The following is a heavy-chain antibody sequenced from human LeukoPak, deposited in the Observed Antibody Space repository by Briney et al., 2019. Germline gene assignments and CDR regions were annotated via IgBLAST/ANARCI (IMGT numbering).Heavy chain of an antibody. CDR1: GFTSSTNE. CDR3: TRAPPGSGWLVDN. Sequence: GGSRGSSVAPPGFTSSTNERPGSGQATEKGLNWVSAINTAGDTFYSGSVRGRFTISRENAKNSFYLQMDSLRAGDTALYYCTRAPPGSGWLVDNWGQGTVVTVSS. J-gene: IGHJ4*02. CDR2: INTAGDT. V-gene: IGHV3-13*01. D-gene: IGHD6-19*01.